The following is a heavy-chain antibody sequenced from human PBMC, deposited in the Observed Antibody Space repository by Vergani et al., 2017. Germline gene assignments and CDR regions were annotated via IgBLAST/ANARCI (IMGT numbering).Heavy chain of an antibody. Sequence: QVQLQESGPGLVKPSETLSLSCTVSGGSLSSYYWSWIRQPPGKGLEWIGYIYYSGSTNYNPSRKSRVTIAVDTSKNQFSLKLSSVTAADTAVYYCARMIAAAGTEYFDYWGQGTLVTVSS. CDR3: ARMIAAAGTEYFDY. CDR2: IYYSGST. V-gene: IGHV4-59*01. D-gene: IGHD6-13*01. CDR1: GGSLSSYY. J-gene: IGHJ4*02.